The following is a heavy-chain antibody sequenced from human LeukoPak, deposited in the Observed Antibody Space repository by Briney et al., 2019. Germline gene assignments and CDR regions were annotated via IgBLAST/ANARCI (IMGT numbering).Heavy chain of an antibody. D-gene: IGHD3-9*01. V-gene: IGHV5-10-1*01. J-gene: IGHJ4*02. CDR2: IDPSDSYT. CDR3: ASSGTYYDILTGYYTHLNFSEY. Sequence: GESLKISCKGSGYSFTTYWISWVRQMPGKGLEWMGRIDPSDSYTNYSPSFQGHVTISVDKSISTAYLQWSSLKASDTAMFYCASSGTYYDILTGYYTHLNFSEYWGQGTLVTVSS. CDR1: GYSFTTYW.